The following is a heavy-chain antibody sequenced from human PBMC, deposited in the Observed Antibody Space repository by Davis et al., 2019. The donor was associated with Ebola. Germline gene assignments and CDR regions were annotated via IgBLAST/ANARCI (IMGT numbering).Heavy chain of an antibody. D-gene: IGHD1-26*01. CDR1: GGSISSSNW. Sequence: SETLSLTCAVSGGSISSSNWWSWVRQPPGKGLEWIGEIYHSGSTNYNPSLKSRVTISVDTSKNQFSLKLSSVTAADTAVYYCARQGAWVGATTSLDYWGQGTLVTVSS. CDR3: ARQGAWVGATTSLDY. V-gene: IGHV4-4*02. J-gene: IGHJ4*02. CDR2: IYHSGST.